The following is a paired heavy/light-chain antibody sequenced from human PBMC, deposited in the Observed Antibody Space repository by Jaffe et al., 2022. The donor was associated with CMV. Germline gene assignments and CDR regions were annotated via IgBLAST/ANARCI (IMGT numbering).Heavy chain of an antibody. Sequence: QITLKESGPTLVKPTQTLTLTCTFSGFSLITSGVGVGWIRQPPGKALEWLALIYWNNDKRYSPSLKNRLSITKDTSKNQVVLTMTHMDPVDTATYFCAHNLRMSGAESHWFGELSTWGQGTLVTVSS. CDR1: GFSLITSGVG. CDR2: IYWNNDK. V-gene: IGHV2-5*01. CDR3: AHNLRMSGAESHWFGELST. J-gene: IGHJ5*02. D-gene: IGHD3-10*01.
Light chain of an antibody. CDR1: SDDVGAYNY. V-gene: IGLV2-8*01. Sequence: QSALTQPPSASGSPGRSVTISCTGTSDDVGAYNYVSWYQHHPGKAPKLIIYDVSERPSGVPDRFSGSKSGNTASLTVSGLQADDEADYYCSSYAGSNNLRVFGTGTKVTVL. CDR3: SSYAGSNNLRV. J-gene: IGLJ1*01. CDR2: DVS.